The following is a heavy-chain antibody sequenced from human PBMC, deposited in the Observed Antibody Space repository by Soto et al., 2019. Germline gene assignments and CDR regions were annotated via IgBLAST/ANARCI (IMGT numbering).Heavy chain of an antibody. V-gene: IGHV1-3*01. D-gene: IGHD6-19*01. CDR3: ARDPLAVADYFDY. CDR2: INAGNGNT. J-gene: IGHJ4*02. CDR1: GYTFTSYA. Sequence: GASVKVSCKASGYTFTSYAMHWVRQAPGQRLEWMGWINAGNGNTKYSQKFQGRVTITRDTSASTAYMELSSLRSEDTAVYYCARDPLAVADYFDYWGQGTLVTVSS.